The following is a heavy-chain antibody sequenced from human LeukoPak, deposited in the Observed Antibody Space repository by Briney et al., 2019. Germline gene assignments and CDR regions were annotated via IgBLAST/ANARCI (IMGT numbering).Heavy chain of an antibody. D-gene: IGHD3-10*01. CDR1: GYTFTSYG. V-gene: IGHV1-18*01. CDR3: ARDLRYHGSGSYYTSTGY. J-gene: IGHJ4*02. Sequence: ASVKVSCKASGYTFTSYGISWVRQAPGQGLEWMGWISAYNGNTNYAQKLQGRVTMTTDTSTSTAYMELRSLRSDDTAVYYCARDLRYHGSGSYYTSTGYWGQGTLVTVSS. CDR2: ISAYNGNT.